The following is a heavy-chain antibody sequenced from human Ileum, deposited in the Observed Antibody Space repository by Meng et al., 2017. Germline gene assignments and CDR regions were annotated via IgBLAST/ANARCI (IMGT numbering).Heavy chain of an antibody. J-gene: IGHJ5*02. CDR3: ARDGVPTVTYYYNWFDP. D-gene: IGHD4-17*01. V-gene: IGHV4-4*07. CDR1: GGFISSYH. CDR2: IYTSGST. Sequence: LQESGPGMGKPSGLLSLTWPVAGGFISSYHRGWIRQPAGKGLEWIGRIYTSGSTNYNPSLKSRVTMSVDTSKNQFSLKLSSVTAADTAVYYCARDGVPTVTYYYNWFDPWGQGTLVTVSS.